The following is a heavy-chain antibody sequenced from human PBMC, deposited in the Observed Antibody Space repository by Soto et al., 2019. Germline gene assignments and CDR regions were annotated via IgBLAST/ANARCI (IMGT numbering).Heavy chain of an antibody. D-gene: IGHD3-22*01. CDR1: GCAVSSYA. CDR2: ISTNGGST. V-gene: IGHV3-64D*06. Sequence: GGSLRLSCSASGCAVSSYAMHWVRQAPGKGLEYVSSISTNGGSTHYADSVKGRFTISRDNSKNTQYLQMSSLRADDTAVYYCVKGEYYYDSSGYYPFDYWGQGTLVTVSS. J-gene: IGHJ4*02. CDR3: VKGEYYYDSSGYYPFDY.